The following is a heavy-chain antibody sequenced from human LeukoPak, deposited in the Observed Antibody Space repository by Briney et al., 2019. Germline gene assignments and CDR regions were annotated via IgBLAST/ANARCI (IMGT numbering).Heavy chain of an antibody. CDR1: GGSTSSYY. D-gene: IGHD3-22*01. CDR2: IYTSGST. CDR3: ARARYYDSSGYLPFDY. J-gene: IGHJ4*02. Sequence: PSETLSLTCTVSGGSTSSYYWSWIRQPAGKGREWIGRIYTSGSTNYNPSLKSRVTMSVDTSKNQFSLKLSSVTAADTAVYYCARARYYDSSGYLPFDYWGQGTLVTVSS. V-gene: IGHV4-4*07.